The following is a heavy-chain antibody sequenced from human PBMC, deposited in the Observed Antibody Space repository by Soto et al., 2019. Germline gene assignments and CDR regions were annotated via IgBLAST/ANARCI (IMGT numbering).Heavy chain of an antibody. CDR1: GFTFSSYG. CDR2: ISYDGSNK. J-gene: IGHJ4*02. V-gene: IGHV3-30*03. CDR3: ARLALEGYFDY. Sequence: GGSLRLSCAASGFTFSSYGMHWVRQAPGKGLEWVAVISYDGSNKYYADSVKGRFTISRDNSKNTLYLQMNSLRAEDTAVYYCARLALEGYFDYWGQGTLVTVSS.